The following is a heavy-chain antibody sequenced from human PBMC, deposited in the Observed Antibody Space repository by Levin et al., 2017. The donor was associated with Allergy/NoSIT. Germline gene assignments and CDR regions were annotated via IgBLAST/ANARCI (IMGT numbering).Heavy chain of an antibody. CDR1: GFTFSNAW. CDR2: IKSKTDGGTT. J-gene: IGHJ4*02. CDR3: WGSYGGYKSGDY. Sequence: GESLKISCAASGFTFSNAWMSWVRQAPGKGLEWVGRIKSKTDGGTTDYAAPVKGRFTISRDDSKNTLYLQMNSLKTEDTAVYYCWGSYGGYKSGDYWGQGTLVTVSS. D-gene: IGHD5-12*01. V-gene: IGHV3-15*01.